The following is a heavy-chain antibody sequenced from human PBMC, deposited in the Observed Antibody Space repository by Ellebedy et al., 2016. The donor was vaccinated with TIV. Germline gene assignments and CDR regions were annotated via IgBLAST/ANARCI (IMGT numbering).Heavy chain of an antibody. V-gene: IGHV4-38-2*01. J-gene: IGHJ4*02. Sequence: MPSETLSLTCSVSGSSISSGYYWGWIRQPPGRGLEWIGSMYHSGRTYYSPSLKSPVTISVDTSKNQFSLRLSSVTAADTAVYYCAAYYGGRFDYWGQGTLVTVSS. CDR1: GSSISSGYY. CDR2: MYHSGRT. CDR3: AAYYGGRFDY. D-gene: IGHD4-23*01.